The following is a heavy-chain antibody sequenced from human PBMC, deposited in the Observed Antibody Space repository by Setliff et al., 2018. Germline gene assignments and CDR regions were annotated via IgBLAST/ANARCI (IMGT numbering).Heavy chain of an antibody. CDR3: ARASVVHAVTIGY. Sequence: KPSETLSLTCTVSGASISSGTYYWAWIRQPPGKGLEWIGWIHYRGTTYSNASLASRLTISVDTAKNQFSLKLTSVTAADTAVYYCARASVVHAVTIGYWGQGTLVTVSS. CDR1: GASISSGTYY. CDR2: IHYRGTT. V-gene: IGHV4-39*01. J-gene: IGHJ4*02. D-gene: IGHD4-4*01.